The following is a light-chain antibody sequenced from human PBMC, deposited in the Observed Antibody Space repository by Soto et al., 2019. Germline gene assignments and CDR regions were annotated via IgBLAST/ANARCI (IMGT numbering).Light chain of an antibody. CDR2: KAS. V-gene: IGKV1-5*03. CDR1: QSIDIW. J-gene: IGKJ2*01. CDR3: QHYYGYSRT. Sequence: DIQMTRSPSTLSASVGDRVTITCRASQSIDIWLAWYQQKPGKAPKHLIYKASNLESGVPSRFSGSGSGTEFTLTISSLQPDDSATYYCQHYYGYSRTFVQGTKLEIK.